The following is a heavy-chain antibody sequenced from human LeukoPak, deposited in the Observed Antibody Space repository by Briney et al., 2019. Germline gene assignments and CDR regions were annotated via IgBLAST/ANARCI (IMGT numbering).Heavy chain of an antibody. D-gene: IGHD3-10*01. CDR3: ACLPLLPVRGVTSNYYGMDV. J-gene: IGHJ6*02. Sequence: PGGSLRLSCAASGFTFSSYGMHWVRQAPGKGLEWVAVIWYDGSNKYYADSVKGRFTISRDNSKNTLYLQMNSLRAEDTAVYYCACLPLLPVRGVTSNYYGMDVWGQGTTVTVSS. V-gene: IGHV3-33*01. CDR2: IWYDGSNK. CDR1: GFTFSSYG.